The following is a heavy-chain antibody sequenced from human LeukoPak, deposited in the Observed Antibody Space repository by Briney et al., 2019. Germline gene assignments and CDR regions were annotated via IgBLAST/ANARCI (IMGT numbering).Heavy chain of an antibody. CDR2: GHYSGST. CDR1: GDSISSYY. CDR3: ARVGSSSWSYYGMDV. J-gene: IGHJ6*02. D-gene: IGHD6-13*01. V-gene: IGHV4-59*01. Sequence: PSETLSLTCTVSGDSISSYYWNWIRQPPGKGLEWIGYGHYSGSTNYNPSLKSRVTISVDTSKNYFSLRLRSVTDADTAVYYCARVGSSSWSYYGMDVWGQGTTVTVSS.